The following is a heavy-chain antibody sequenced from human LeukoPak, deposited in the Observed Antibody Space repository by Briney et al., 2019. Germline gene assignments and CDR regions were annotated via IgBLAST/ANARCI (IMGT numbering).Heavy chain of an antibody. CDR3: AKERLAHYGGKQYFQH. Sequence: GGSLRLSCAASGFTFSSYGMHWVRQAPGKGLEWVAVISYDGSNKYYADSVKGRFTISRDNSKNTLYLQMNSLRAEDTAVYYCAKERLAHYGGKQYFQHWGQGTLVTVSS. V-gene: IGHV3-30*18. CDR2: ISYDGSNK. CDR1: GFTFSSYG. J-gene: IGHJ1*01. D-gene: IGHD4-23*01.